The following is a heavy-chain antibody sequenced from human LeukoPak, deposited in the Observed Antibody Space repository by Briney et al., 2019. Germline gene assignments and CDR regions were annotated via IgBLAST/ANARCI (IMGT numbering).Heavy chain of an antibody. CDR2: ISYRGST. CDR3: ARDLVTVTKGFDI. J-gene: IGHJ3*02. Sequence: PSETLSLTCTVSGDPFSSHYWTWIRQPPGKGLERIGYISYRGSTNYNPSLKSRVTISIDTSKNQFSLRLSSVTAADTAVYYCARDLVTVTKGFDIWGQGTMVSVSS. D-gene: IGHD4-17*01. CDR1: GDPFSSHY. V-gene: IGHV4-59*11.